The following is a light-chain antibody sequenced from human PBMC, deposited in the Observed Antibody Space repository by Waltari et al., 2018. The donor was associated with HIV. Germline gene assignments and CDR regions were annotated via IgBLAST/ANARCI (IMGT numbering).Light chain of an antibody. CDR1: SSNLGAGYD. CDR2: DNN. CDR3: QSYETSLSAVV. Sequence: QSVVTQPPSVSGAPGQRITISCSGSSSNLGAGYDVHWYQQLPGTAPKVIIYDNNQRPSGVPDRFSGSKSGNSASLAITGLQAEDEAEYYCQSYETSLSAVVFGGGTTLTVL. V-gene: IGLV1-40*01. J-gene: IGLJ3*02.